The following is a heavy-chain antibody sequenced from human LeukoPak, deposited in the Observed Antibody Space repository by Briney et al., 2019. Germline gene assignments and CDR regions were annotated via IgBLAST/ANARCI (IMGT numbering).Heavy chain of an antibody. Sequence: GRSLRLSCAASGFTFDDYAMHWVRQAPGKGLEWVSGISWNSGSIGHADSVKGRFTISRDNAKNSLYLQMNSLRAEDTALYYCAKGLGDYWGQGTLVTASS. V-gene: IGHV3-9*01. CDR3: AKGLGDY. J-gene: IGHJ4*02. CDR1: GFTFDDYA. CDR2: ISWNSGSI.